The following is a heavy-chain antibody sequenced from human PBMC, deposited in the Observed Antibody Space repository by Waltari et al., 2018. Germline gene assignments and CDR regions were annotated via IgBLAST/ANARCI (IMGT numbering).Heavy chain of an antibody. CDR1: GLTFSSDD. CDR3: AKHWDY. J-gene: IGHJ4*02. CDR2: IGTVKDR. Sequence: EAQLLESGGGLIQPGGSLRLSCAASGLTFSSDDMSWVRQAPGKGLEWVSSIGTVKDRYYADSVRGRFTISRDNSKNTLYLQMSSLRAEDTAVYFCAKHWDYWGQGTLVTVSS. V-gene: IGHV3-23*01. D-gene: IGHD1-1*01.